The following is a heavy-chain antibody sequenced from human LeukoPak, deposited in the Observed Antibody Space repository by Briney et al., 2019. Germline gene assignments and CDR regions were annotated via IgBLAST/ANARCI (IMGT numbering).Heavy chain of an antibody. V-gene: IGHV3-9*01. D-gene: IGHD4-17*01. CDR3: AKTFTVTNVDY. CDR2: ISWNSGSI. Sequence: PGGSLRLSCAASGFTFDDYAMHWVRQAPGKGPGWVSGISWNSGSIGYADSVKGRFTISRDNAKNSLYLQMNSLRAEDTALYYCAKTFTVTNVDYWGQGTLVTVTS. CDR1: GFTFDDYA. J-gene: IGHJ4*02.